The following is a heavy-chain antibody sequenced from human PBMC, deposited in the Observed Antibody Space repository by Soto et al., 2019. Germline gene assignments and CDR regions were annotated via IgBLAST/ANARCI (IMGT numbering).Heavy chain of an antibody. D-gene: IGHD2-15*01. CDR2: VSGSGSST. CDR3: AKGYCSAGSCRYYMDV. CDR1: GFTFSSYA. Sequence: EVQLLESGGGLVQPGGSLRLSCEASGFTFSSYAMNWVRQAPGKGLEWVSAVSGSGSSTYYADSVKGRFTISRDNSKITLYLQMNRLRAEDTAVYYCAKGYCSAGSCRYYMDVWGKGTTVTVSS. J-gene: IGHJ6*03. V-gene: IGHV3-23*01.